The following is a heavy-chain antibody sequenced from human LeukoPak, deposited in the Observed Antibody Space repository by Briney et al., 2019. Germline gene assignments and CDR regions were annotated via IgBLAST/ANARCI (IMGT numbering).Heavy chain of an antibody. D-gene: IGHD3-9*01. CDR2: ISYDGSNK. Sequence: SGRSLRLSCAASGFTFSSYAMHWVRQAPGKGLEWVAVISYDGSNKYYADSVKGRFTISRYNSKNTLYLQMNSLRAEDTAVYYCARDRGGELYDILTRDFDYWGQGTLVTVSS. J-gene: IGHJ4*02. CDR1: GFTFSSYA. CDR3: ARDRGGELYDILTRDFDY. V-gene: IGHV3-30*04.